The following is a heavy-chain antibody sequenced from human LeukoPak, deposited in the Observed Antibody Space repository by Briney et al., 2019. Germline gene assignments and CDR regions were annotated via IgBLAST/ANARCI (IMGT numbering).Heavy chain of an antibody. CDR3: GRRTIQAGTPFDY. D-gene: IGHD4/OR15-4a*01. CDR1: GGAISTSSYY. Sequence: SETLSLTCTVSGGAISTSSYYWGWIRQPPGKGLEWIGSIYYGGSTYYNPSLKSRVTISVDTSKNQFSLKLSSVTATDTAVYYCGRRTIQAGTPFDYWGQGTLVTVSS. CDR2: IYYGGST. V-gene: IGHV4-39*01. J-gene: IGHJ4*02.